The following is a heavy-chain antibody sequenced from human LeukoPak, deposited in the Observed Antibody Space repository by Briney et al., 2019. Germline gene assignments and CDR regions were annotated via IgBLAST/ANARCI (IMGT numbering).Heavy chain of an antibody. CDR3: ARSRAGTTYYYYYYMDV. V-gene: IGHV4-34*01. CDR1: GGSFSGYY. D-gene: IGHD6-13*01. CDR2: INHSGST. J-gene: IGHJ6*03. Sequence: PSETLSLTCAVYGGSFSGYYWSWIRQPPGKGLEWIGEINHSGSTNYNPSLKSRVTISVDTSKNQFSLKLSSVTAADTAVYYCARSRAGTTYYYYYYMDVWGKGTTVTVPS.